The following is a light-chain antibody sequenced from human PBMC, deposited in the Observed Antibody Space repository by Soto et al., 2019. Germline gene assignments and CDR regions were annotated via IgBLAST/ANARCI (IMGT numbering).Light chain of an antibody. Sequence: EIVLTQSPGTLSLSPGERATLSCRASQSVSSSYLAWYQQKPGQAPRLLIYGASSRATGIPDRFSGSGSGRDFTPAISRLGPEDFAVYYCQHYGSPPITFGQGPRLEFK. J-gene: IGKJ5*01. CDR2: GAS. CDR3: QHYGSPPIT. CDR1: QSVSSSY. V-gene: IGKV3-20*01.